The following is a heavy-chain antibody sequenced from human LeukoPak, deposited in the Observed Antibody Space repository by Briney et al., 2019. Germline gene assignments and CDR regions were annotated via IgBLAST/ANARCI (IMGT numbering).Heavy chain of an antibody. V-gene: IGHV3-23*01. Sequence: GGSLRLACAASGFTFSSYAMTWVRQAPGKGVEWVSAFSATDGSAQYAESVEGRFTISRDNSKNTLFLQMNSLGAEDTAVYYCARAKIAAAGTGAFDVWGQGTLVTVSS. CDR1: GFTFSSYA. CDR3: ARAKIAAAGTGAFDV. J-gene: IGHJ3*01. CDR2: FSATDGSA. D-gene: IGHD6-13*01.